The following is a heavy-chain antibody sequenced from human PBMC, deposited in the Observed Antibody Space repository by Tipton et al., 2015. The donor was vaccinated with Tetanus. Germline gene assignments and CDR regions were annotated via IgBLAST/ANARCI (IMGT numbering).Heavy chain of an antibody. CDR2: VYSSGST. CDR3: ARDHRRGASYAGWFDP. V-gene: IGHV4-59*01. CDR1: GGSINPYY. Sequence: TLSLTCTVSGGSINPYYWSWIRQPPGKGLEWIGNVYSSGSTYYNPSLKGRVTISVDTSTTQFSLRLNSVTAADTAIYYCARDHRRGASYAGWFDPWGQGTLVTVSS. J-gene: IGHJ5*02. D-gene: IGHD2-15*01.